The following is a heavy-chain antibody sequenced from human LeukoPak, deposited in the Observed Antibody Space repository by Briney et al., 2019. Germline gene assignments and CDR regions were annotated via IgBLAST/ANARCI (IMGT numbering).Heavy chain of an antibody. Sequence: SETLSLTCTVSGGSISSYYWSWIRQPPGKGLEWVGYIYYSGSTNYNPSLKSRVTISVDTSKNQFSLKLSSVTAADTAVYYCAREAVTFGGVIAAFDYWGQGTLVTVSS. CDR2: IYYSGST. CDR1: GGSISSYY. V-gene: IGHV4-59*01. CDR3: AREAVTFGGVIAAFDY. D-gene: IGHD3-16*02. J-gene: IGHJ4*02.